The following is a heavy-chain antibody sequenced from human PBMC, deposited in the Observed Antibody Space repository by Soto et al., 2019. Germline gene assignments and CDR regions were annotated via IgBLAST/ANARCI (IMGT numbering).Heavy chain of an antibody. Sequence: PGGSLRLSCAVSGFICSSYDMSWVRQAPGKGLEWVSTILVGGSPHYEDSVKGRFTISRDTSKNTVYLQMNSLTAGDTAVYHCAKATATSGGAFEIYGQGAMVTVSS. CDR3: AKATATSGGAFEI. V-gene: IGHV3-23*01. D-gene: IGHD1-1*01. J-gene: IGHJ3*02. CDR2: ILVGGSP. CDR1: GFICSSYD.